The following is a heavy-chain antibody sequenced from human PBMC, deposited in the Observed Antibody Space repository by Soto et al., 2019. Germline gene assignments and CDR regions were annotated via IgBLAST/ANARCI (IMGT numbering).Heavy chain of an antibody. CDR1: GFTFSNAW. J-gene: IGHJ4*02. V-gene: IGHV3-15*01. CDR3: TTDGYYDFWSGYFDY. CDR2: IKSKTDGGTT. Sequence: GSLRLSCAASGFTFSNAWMSWVRQASGKGLEWVGRIKSKTDGGTTDYAAPVKGRFTISRDDSKNTLYLQMNSLKTEDTAVYYCTTDGYYDFWSGYFDYWGQGTLVTVSS. D-gene: IGHD3-3*01.